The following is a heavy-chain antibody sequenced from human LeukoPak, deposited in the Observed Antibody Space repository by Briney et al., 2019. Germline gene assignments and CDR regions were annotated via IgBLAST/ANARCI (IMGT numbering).Heavy chain of an antibody. J-gene: IGHJ4*02. CDR2: IYYSGTT. CDR3: ARGVYIAAAQYGY. D-gene: IGHD6-13*01. V-gene: IGHV4-59*01. Sequence: PSETLSLTCTVSGGSISSYYWSWIRQPPEKGLEWIGYIYYSGTTTYNPSLKSRVPISVDTSKNQFSLKLSSVTAADTAVYYCARGVYIAAAQYGYWGQGTLVTVSS. CDR1: GGSISSYY.